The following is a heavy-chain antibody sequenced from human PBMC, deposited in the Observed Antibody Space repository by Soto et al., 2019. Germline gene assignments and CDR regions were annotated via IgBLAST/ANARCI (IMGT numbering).Heavy chain of an antibody. CDR3: NRRGDYYDRSGYTSYYYYGMDV. D-gene: IGHD3-22*01. Sequence: EVQLVESGGGLVKPGGSLRLSCAASGFTFSNAWMNWVRQAPGKGLEWVGRIKSKTDGGTTDYAAPGKGRFTISRDDSKNKLYLQINSMKTEDKDVYYCNRRGDYYDRSGYTSYYYYGMDVWGQGTTVTVSS. J-gene: IGHJ6*02. CDR1: GFTFSNAW. V-gene: IGHV3-15*07. CDR2: IKSKTDGGTT.